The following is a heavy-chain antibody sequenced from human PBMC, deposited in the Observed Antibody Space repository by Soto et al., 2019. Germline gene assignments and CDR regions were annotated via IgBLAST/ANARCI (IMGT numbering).Heavy chain of an antibody. CDR1: GGTFSSYA. J-gene: IGHJ4*02. CDR2: IIPIFGTA. Sequence: SVKVSCKASGGTFSSYAINWVRQAPGQGLEWMGGIIPIFGTANYAQKFQGRATITADESTSTAYMELSSLRSEDTAVYYCARPVEMATISRSYLFYWGQGTLVTVSS. V-gene: IGHV1-69*13. CDR3: ARPVEMATISRSYLFY. D-gene: IGHD5-12*01.